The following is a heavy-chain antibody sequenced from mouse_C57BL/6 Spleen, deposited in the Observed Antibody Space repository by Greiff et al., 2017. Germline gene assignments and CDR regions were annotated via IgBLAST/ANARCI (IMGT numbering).Heavy chain of an antibody. CDR2: IHPNSGST. CDR1: GYTFTSYW. Sequence: VQLQQPGAELVKPGASVKLSCKASGYTFTSYWMHWVKQRPGQGLEWIGMIHPNSGSTNYNEKFKSKATLTVDKSSSTAYMQHSSLTSEDAAVYYCARSVYDYDEGAWFAYWGQGTLVTVSA. D-gene: IGHD2-4*01. V-gene: IGHV1-64*01. J-gene: IGHJ3*01. CDR3: ARSVYDYDEGAWFAY.